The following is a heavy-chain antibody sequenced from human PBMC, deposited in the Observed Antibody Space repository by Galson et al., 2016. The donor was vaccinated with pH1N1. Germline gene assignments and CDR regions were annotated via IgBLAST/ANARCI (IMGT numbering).Heavy chain of an antibody. D-gene: IGHD2-15*01. Sequence: ETLSLTCTVSGGSISSNDYYWTWIRQPPGKGLEWIGTIYSSGSTYDNPSLKSRVTISVDTSKNQFSLKLSPVTAADTAVYYCAREDCSSGPCPLDSWGQGTLVIVSS. V-gene: IGHV4-39*07. CDR3: AREDCSSGPCPLDS. CDR2: IYSSGST. J-gene: IGHJ4*02. CDR1: GGSISSNDYY.